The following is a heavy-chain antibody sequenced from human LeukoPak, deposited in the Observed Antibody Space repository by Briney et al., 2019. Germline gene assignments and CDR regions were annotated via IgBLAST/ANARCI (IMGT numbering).Heavy chain of an antibody. J-gene: IGHJ3*02. D-gene: IGHD2-2*01. V-gene: IGHV1-2*02. CDR2: INPNSGGT. Sequence: ASVTVSCKASGYTFTGYYMHWVRQAPGQGLEWMGWINPNSGGTNYAQKFQGRVTMTRDTSISTAYMELSRLRSDDTAVYYCARDVSVVVPAAMVGAFDIWGQGTMVTVSS. CDR1: GYTFTGYY. CDR3: ARDVSVVVPAAMVGAFDI.